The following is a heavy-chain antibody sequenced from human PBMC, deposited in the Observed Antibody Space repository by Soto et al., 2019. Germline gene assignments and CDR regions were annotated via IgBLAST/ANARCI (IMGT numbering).Heavy chain of an antibody. CDR1: GGPVSSGSYY. V-gene: IGHV4-61*01. CDR3: ARMAIAAAGHFDY. J-gene: IGHJ4*02. Sequence: PSETLSLTCTVSGGPVSSGSYYWSWIRQPPGKGLEWIGYIYYSGSTNYNPSLKSRVTISVDTSKNQFSLKLSSVTAADTAVYYCARMAIAAAGHFDYWGQGTLVTVSS. CDR2: IYYSGST. D-gene: IGHD6-13*01.